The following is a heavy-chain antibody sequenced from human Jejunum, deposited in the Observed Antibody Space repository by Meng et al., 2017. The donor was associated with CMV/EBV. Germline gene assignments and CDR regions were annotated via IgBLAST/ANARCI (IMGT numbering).Heavy chain of an antibody. Sequence: SRGSLKYHPWSWIRQSARKGLEWIGSVSYSGSTNYNPSLKSRVSISMDTSENQFSLKVTSVTAGDTAVYYCARWSGSESYPSADYWGQGTLVTVSS. J-gene: IGHJ4*02. D-gene: IGHD3-10*01. CDR1: RGSLKYHP. CDR3: ARWSGSESYPSADY. CDR2: VSYSGST. V-gene: IGHV4-59*11.